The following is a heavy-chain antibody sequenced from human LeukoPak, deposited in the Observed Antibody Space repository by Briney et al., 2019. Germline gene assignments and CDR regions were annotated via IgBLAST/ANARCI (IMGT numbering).Heavy chain of an antibody. CDR3: ARHRYYYDSSGYYYQP. D-gene: IGHD3-22*01. CDR2: TYYSGDP. CDR1: GGSMSSYY. V-gene: IGHV4-59*01. Sequence: NSSETLSLTCTVSGGSMSSYYWSWIRQPPGKGLEWIGYTYYSGDPNYNPSLKSRVTISVDTSTNQFSLRLSSVTAAGTAVYYCARHRYYYDSSGYYYQPWGQGTLVTVSS. J-gene: IGHJ5*02.